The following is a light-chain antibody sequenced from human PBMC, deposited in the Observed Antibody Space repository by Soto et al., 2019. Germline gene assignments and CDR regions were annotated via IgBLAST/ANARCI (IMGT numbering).Light chain of an antibody. V-gene: IGKV1-39*01. Sequence: DIQMTPSPSSLSASVGDRVTITCRASQSISTYLNWYQQKPGKAPKVLIYAASTLQSGVPSRFSGSGSETDFTLTISSLQPEDFATYYCQQSYSRTFGQGTKVDIK. CDR3: QQSYSRT. CDR2: AAS. CDR1: QSISTY. J-gene: IGKJ1*01.